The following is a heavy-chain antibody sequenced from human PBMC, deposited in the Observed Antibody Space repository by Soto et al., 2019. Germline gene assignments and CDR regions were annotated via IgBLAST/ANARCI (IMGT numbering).Heavy chain of an antibody. CDR1: GGSISSGGYS. V-gene: IGHV4-30-2*01. CDR2: IYHSGST. CDR3: ARALIAAAEYYFDY. Sequence: LSLTCAVPGGSISSGGYSWSWIRQPPGKGLEWIGYIYHSGSTYYNPSLKSRVTISVDRSKNQFSLKLSSVTAADTAVYYCARALIAAAEYYFDYWGQGTLVTVSS. D-gene: IGHD6-13*01. J-gene: IGHJ4*02.